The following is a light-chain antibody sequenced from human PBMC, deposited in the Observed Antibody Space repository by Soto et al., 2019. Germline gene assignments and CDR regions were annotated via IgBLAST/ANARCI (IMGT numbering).Light chain of an antibody. CDR3: CSSAASSWV. V-gene: IGLV2-11*01. J-gene: IGLJ3*02. Sequence: QSALTQPRSVSGSPGQSVTISCTGTNSDVGGYNYVSWYQQHPGKAPKVMIYEGNKRPSGVPARFSGSKSGNTASLTISGRPAEEEADYCCCSSAASSWVFGGGTKLTVL. CDR2: EGN. CDR1: NSDVGGYNY.